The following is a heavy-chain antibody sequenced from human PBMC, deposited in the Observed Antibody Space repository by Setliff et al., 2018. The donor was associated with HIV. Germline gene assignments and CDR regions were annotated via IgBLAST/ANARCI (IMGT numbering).Heavy chain of an antibody. D-gene: IGHD2-2*01. CDR1: GYIFTDYY. CDR2: INPNGGYT. CDR3: VRGHCNSDKCWYTWFDP. Sequence: ASVKVSCKASGYIFTDYYIHWVRQAPGQGLEWMGWINPNGGYTNYAQKFLGRVTMTQDTSFTTAYLELSRLRSDDTAVYYCVRGHCNSDKCWYTWFDPWGQGTLVTVSS. J-gene: IGHJ5*02. V-gene: IGHV1-2*02.